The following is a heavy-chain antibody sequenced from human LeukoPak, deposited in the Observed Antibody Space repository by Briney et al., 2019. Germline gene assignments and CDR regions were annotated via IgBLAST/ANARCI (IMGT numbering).Heavy chain of an antibody. V-gene: IGHV3-33*06. CDR1: GFTFSSYG. D-gene: IGHD3-16*02. CDR3: AKPMITFWGVIGPAIDY. J-gene: IGHJ4*02. Sequence: GGSLRLSCAASGFTFSSYGMHWVRQSPGKGLEWVAVIWYDGSNKYYADSVKGRFTISRDNSKNTLYLQMNSLRAEDTAVYYCAKPMITFWGVIGPAIDYWRQGTLVTVSS. CDR2: IWYDGSNK.